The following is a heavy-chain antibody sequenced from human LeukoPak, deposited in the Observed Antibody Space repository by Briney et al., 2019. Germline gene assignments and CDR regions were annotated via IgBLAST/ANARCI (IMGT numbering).Heavy chain of an antibody. Sequence: SETLSLTCTVSGYSISSGYYWGWIRQPPGKGLEWIGSIYHSGSTYYNPSLKSRVTISVDTSKNQFSLKLSSVTAADTAVYYCARHFAYYYDSSGNGYMDVWGKGTTVTISS. CDR1: GYSISSGYY. D-gene: IGHD3-22*01. CDR3: ARHFAYYYDSSGNGYMDV. J-gene: IGHJ6*03. V-gene: IGHV4-38-2*02. CDR2: IYHSGST.